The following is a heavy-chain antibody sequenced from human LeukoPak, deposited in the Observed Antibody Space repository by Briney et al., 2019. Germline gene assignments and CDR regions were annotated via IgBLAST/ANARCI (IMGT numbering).Heavy chain of an antibody. V-gene: IGHV4-34*01. Sequence: SETLSLTCAVYGGSFSGYYWSWIRQPPGKGLEWIGEINHSGSTNYNPSLESRVTISVDTSKNQFSLKLSSVTAADTAVYYCARSGYSYGIDYWGQGTLVTVSS. CDR3: ARSGYSYGIDY. CDR2: INHSGST. J-gene: IGHJ4*02. D-gene: IGHD5-18*01. CDR1: GGSFSGYY.